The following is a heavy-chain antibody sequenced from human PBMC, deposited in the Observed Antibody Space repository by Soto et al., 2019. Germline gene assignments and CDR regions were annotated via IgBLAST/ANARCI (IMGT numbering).Heavy chain of an antibody. D-gene: IGHD6-13*01. CDR3: ARARMRLKRNQPYSSPGMDV. V-gene: IGHV4-30-4*01. Sequence: TRYLTCPVSGGSMRSGDYYGSWLRQRPGKIRLWIWYIYSRGTTYHNRSLQSRVTISVDTSKKQLSLQLSYVNAADTAVYYCARARMRLKRNQPYSSPGMDVWGQGTTVTVSS. CDR1: GGSMRSGDYY. CDR2: IYSRGTT. J-gene: IGHJ6*02.